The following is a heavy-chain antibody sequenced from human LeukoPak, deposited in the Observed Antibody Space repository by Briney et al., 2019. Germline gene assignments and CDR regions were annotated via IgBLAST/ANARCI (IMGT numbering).Heavy chain of an antibody. J-gene: IGHJ4*02. V-gene: IGHV3-23*01. CDR3: ARDSSSFLSAYYFDY. Sequence: GGSLRLSCAASGFTFSTYAMNWVRQAPGKGLEWVSSISGDGRSTYYADSVTGRFTISRDSSKNTLFLQMNSLRAEDTAVYYCARDSSSFLSAYYFDYWGQGTLVTVSS. CDR1: GFTFSTYA. CDR2: ISGDGRST. D-gene: IGHD6-13*01.